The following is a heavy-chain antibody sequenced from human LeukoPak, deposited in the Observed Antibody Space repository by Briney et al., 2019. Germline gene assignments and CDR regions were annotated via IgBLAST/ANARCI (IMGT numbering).Heavy chain of an antibody. D-gene: IGHD5-18*01. V-gene: IGHV3-7*01. J-gene: IGHJ4*02. CDR1: GFTFSSYS. CDR2: IKKDGSEK. Sequence: PGGSLRLSCAASGFTFSSYSMQWVRQTPGKGLEWVANIKKDGSEKYYVDAVKGRFTISRDNAKTSLYLQMNSLRAEDTAVYYCARDLSGIAGYTYGRGIDYWGQGTLVTVSS. CDR3: ARDLSGIAGYTYGRGIDY.